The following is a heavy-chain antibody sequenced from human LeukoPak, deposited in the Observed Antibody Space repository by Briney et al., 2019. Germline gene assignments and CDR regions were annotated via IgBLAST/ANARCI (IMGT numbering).Heavy chain of an antibody. CDR3: ARAEDIVVVPAAKKGAYDY. CDR2: INHSGST. Sequence: SETLSLTCAVYGGSFSGYYWSWIRQPPGKGLEGIGEINHSGSTNYNPSLKSRVTISVDTSKNQFSLKLSSVTAADTAVYYCARAEDIVVVPAAKKGAYDYWGQGTLVTVSS. D-gene: IGHD2-2*01. J-gene: IGHJ4*02. V-gene: IGHV4-34*01. CDR1: GGSFSGYY.